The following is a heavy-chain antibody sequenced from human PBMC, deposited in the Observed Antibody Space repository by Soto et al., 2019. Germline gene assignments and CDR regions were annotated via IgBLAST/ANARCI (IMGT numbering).Heavy chain of an antibody. J-gene: IGHJ6*02. Sequence: QVQLVQSGAEVKKPGSSVKVSCKASGGTFSSYAISWVRQAPGQGLEWMGGIIPIFGTANYAQKFQGRVTITADESTSAAYMELSSLGSEATAVYYCASGAARPYYYYCGMDVWGQGTTVTVSS. D-gene: IGHD6-6*01. CDR1: GGTFSSYA. V-gene: IGHV1-69*01. CDR2: IIPIFGTA. CDR3: ASGAARPYYYYCGMDV.